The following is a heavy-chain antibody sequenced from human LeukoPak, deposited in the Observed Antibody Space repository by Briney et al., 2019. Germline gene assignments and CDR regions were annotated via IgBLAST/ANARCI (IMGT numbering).Heavy chain of an antibody. J-gene: IGHJ4*02. Sequence: GGSLRLSCETSGFTFSRFHMHWLRQAPGKGLEWVGFIWFDGVTRKYADSVKGRFTISRDNSENMLYLQMNSQRAEDTAMYYCARENYADSGGNDYWGQGTLVTVSS. CDR3: ARENYADSGGNDY. CDR2: IWFDGVTR. CDR1: GFTFSRFH. D-gene: IGHD4-23*01. V-gene: IGHV3-33*01.